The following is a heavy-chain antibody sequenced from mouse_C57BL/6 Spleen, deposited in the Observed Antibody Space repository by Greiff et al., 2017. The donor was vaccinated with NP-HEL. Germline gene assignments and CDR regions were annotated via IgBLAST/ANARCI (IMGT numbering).Heavy chain of an antibody. CDR1: GFTFSSYA. Sequence: EVKLVESGGGLVKPGGSLKLSCAASGFTFSSYAMSWVRQTPEKRLEWVATISDGGSYTYYPDNVKGRFTISIDTAKNNLYLQMSHLKSDDTAMYYCARSYYGSPYWYFDVWGTGTTVTVSS. J-gene: IGHJ1*03. V-gene: IGHV5-4*03. CDR2: ISDGGSYT. D-gene: IGHD1-1*01. CDR3: ARSYYGSPYWYFDV.